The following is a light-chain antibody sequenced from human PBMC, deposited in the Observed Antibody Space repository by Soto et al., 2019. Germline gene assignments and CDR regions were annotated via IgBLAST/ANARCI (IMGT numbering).Light chain of an antibody. CDR3: QQYTDWPRT. Sequence: EIVITQAPATLSFSPGERAIVSCRASQSIDTYLAWYQQKPGQSPRLLMYDASTRATGIPARFSATGSGTEFTLTISSLQSEDFGIYYCQQYTDWPRTLGPGTKVDIK. CDR2: DAS. J-gene: IGKJ1*01. CDR1: QSIDTY. V-gene: IGKV3-15*01.